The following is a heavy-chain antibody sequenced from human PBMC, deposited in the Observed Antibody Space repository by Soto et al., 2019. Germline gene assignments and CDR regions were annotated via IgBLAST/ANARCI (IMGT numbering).Heavy chain of an antibody. J-gene: IGHJ6*01. D-gene: IGHD6-6*01. CDR2: IIPIFGTG. CDR3: GVESIADRDYYYYGKDV. CDR1: RVTFSSYA. V-gene: IGHV1-69*13. Sequence: SVQVSCNASRVTFSSYAISWVRQAPGQGLEWMGGIIPIFGTGTYAQKFQGRVPITALESTSTAHMELRRVHSQVTAEHYCGVESIADRDYYYYGKDVWGQGTTVTVSS.